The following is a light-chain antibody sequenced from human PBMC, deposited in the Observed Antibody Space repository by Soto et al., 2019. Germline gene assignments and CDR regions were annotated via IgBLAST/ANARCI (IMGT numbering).Light chain of an antibody. J-gene: IGKJ4*01. Sequence: EIVMTQSPATLSVSPGERATLSCRASQSVSSNLAWYQQKPGQAPSLLIYGASTRATGTPARLSGSGSGTEFTLTISSLQPEDFAVYYCQQYIRWPLTFGGGTKVDIK. V-gene: IGKV3-15*01. CDR1: QSVSSN. CDR3: QQYIRWPLT. CDR2: GAS.